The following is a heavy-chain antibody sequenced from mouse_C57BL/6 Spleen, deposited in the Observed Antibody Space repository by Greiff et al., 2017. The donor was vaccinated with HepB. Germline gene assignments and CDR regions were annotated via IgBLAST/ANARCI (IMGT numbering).Heavy chain of an antibody. CDR3: ARSYDGYSAWFAY. D-gene: IGHD2-3*01. CDR2: INPGSGGT. CDR1: GYAFTNYL. J-gene: IGHJ3*01. V-gene: IGHV1-54*01. Sequence: QVQLQQSGAELVRPGTSVKVSCKASGYAFTNYLIEWVKQRPGQGLEWIGVINPGSGGTNYNEKLKGKATLTADKSSSTAYMQLSSLTSEDSAVYFCARSYDGYSAWFAYWGQGTLVTVSA.